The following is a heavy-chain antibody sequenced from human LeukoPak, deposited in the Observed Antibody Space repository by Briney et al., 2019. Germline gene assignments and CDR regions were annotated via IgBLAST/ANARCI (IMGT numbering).Heavy chain of an antibody. V-gene: IGHV3-23*01. CDR3: ASSPGYGDYSQYNFDY. CDR1: GFTFSSYA. J-gene: IGHJ4*02. Sequence: GGSLRLSCAASGFTFSSYAMSWVRQAPGKGLEWVSAISGSGGSTYYADSVKGRFTISRDNSKNTLYLQMNSLRAEDTAVYYCASSPGYGDYSQYNFDYWGQGTLVTVSS. CDR2: ISGSGGST. D-gene: IGHD4-17*01.